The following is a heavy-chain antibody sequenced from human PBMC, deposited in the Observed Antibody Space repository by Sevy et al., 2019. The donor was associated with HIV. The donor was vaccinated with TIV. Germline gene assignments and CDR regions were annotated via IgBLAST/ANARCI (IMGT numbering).Heavy chain of an antibody. CDR1: GGSISSYY. Sequence: SEILSLTCTVSGGSISSYYWNWIRQPAGKGLEWIGRIYPSGITNYNPSLKSRVTMSVDTSKNQFSLNLSSVTAAATAVYYCARGWCRSASCYYDYWGQGTLVTVSS. V-gene: IGHV4-4*07. J-gene: IGHJ4*02. CDR2: IYPSGIT. D-gene: IGHD2-2*01. CDR3: ARGWCRSASCYYDY.